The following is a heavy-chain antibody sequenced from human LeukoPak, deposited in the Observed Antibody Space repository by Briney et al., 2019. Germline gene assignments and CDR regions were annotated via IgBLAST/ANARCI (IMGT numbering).Heavy chain of an antibody. CDR3: ARQYYGYSGGGLDY. CDR1: GGSFSNYD. J-gene: IGHJ4*02. D-gene: IGHD3-16*01. V-gene: IGHV4-34*01. Sequence: SETLSLTCGVYGGSFSNYDWNWIRQPPGKGLEWIGEINHSGSTSYNPSLKGRVTISVDTSKNQFSLKLNSVTAADTALYYCARQYYGYSGGGLDYWGQGTLVTVSS. CDR2: INHSGST.